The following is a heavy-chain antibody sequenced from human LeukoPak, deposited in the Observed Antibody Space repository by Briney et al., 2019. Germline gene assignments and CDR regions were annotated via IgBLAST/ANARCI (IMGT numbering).Heavy chain of an antibody. CDR2: INSDAGST. Sequence: GGSLRLSCAASGFTFSSYWTHWVRQVPGKGLVWVSRINSDAGSTNYADSVKGRFTISRDNAKNTLYLQMNSLRAEDTAVYYCTRVRGYDFDFWGQGTLVTVSS. V-gene: IGHV3-74*01. CDR1: GFTFSSYW. J-gene: IGHJ4*02. CDR3: TRVRGYDFDF. D-gene: IGHD5-12*01.